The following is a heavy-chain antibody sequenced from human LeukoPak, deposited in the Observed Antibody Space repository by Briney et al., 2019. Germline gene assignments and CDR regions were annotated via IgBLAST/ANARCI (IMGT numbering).Heavy chain of an antibody. D-gene: IGHD6-13*01. CDR1: GFTFSDYS. V-gene: IGHV3-21*01. CDR2: ISSSSSYI. CDR3: ARDPAAGTAY. J-gene: IGHJ4*02. Sequence: GGSLRLSCAASGFTFSDYSMNWVRQAPGKGLEWVSSISSSSSYIYYADSVKGRFTISRDNAKNSLYLQMNSLRAEDTAVYYCARDPAAGTAYWGQGTLVTVSS.